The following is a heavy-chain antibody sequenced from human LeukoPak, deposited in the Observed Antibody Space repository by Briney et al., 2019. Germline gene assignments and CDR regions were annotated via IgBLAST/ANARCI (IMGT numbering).Heavy chain of an antibody. D-gene: IGHD4-23*01. V-gene: IGHV4-34*01. CDR1: GGSFSGYY. Sequence: SETLSLTCPVYGGSFSGYYWSWIRQPPAKGLDWIGEINHSGSTNYNPSLKSQVTISVDTSKNQFSLKLSSVTAADTAVYYCARGMTTVVTFDAFDIWGQGQWSPSLQ. CDR2: INHSGST. CDR3: ARGMTTVVTFDAFDI. J-gene: IGHJ3*02.